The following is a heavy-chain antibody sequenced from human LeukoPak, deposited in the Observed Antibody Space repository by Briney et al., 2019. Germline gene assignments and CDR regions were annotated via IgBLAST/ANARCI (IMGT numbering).Heavy chain of an antibody. CDR3: ARGAHKRDDYGGFFDY. Sequence: GRSLRLSCAASGFTFSNYAMHWVRQAPGKGLEWVAVISYDGSKKDYADSEKGRFTISRDNSKNTLYLQMNSLRAEDTAIYYCARGAHKRDDYGGFFDYWGQGTLVTVSS. D-gene: IGHD4-23*01. J-gene: IGHJ4*02. V-gene: IGHV3-30*04. CDR1: GFTFSNYA. CDR2: ISYDGSKK.